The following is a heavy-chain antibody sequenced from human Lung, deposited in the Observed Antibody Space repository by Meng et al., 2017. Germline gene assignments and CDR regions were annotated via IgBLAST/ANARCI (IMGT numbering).Heavy chain of an antibody. V-gene: IGHV3-23*01. CDR2: TAATDGGT. Sequence: EVQLLESGGGLVQPGGPLRLSCAASGFTFSNYAMSWVRQAPEKGLEWVSATAATDGGTYHAASVRGRFTISRDNSKNTLSLQMNSLRADDTAIYYCARGTRVSCTGVICYPFDFWGQGTLVTVSS. J-gene: IGHJ4*02. CDR1: GFTFSNYA. CDR3: ARGTRVSCTGVICYPFDF. D-gene: IGHD2-8*02.